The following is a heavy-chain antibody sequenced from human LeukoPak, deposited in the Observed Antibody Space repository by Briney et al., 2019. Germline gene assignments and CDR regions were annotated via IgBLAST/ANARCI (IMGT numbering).Heavy chain of an antibody. CDR3: ARDLGGGAGWLDP. CDR1: GFTFSSYR. CDR2: ISSSSTYI. J-gene: IGHJ5*02. D-gene: IGHD2-21*01. Sequence: PGGSLRLSCAASGFTFSSYRMNWVRQAPGKGLEWVSCISSSSTYIYYADSVKGRFTISRDNAKNSLYLQMNSLRAEDTAVYYCARDLGGGAGWLDPWGQGTLVTVSS. V-gene: IGHV3-21*01.